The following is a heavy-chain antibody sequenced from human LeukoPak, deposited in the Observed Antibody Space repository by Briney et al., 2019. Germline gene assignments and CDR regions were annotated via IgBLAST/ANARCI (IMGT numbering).Heavy chain of an antibody. D-gene: IGHD1-26*01. CDR2: IYHSGST. CDR1: GYSISTNYY. V-gene: IGHV4-38-2*01. Sequence: PSETLSLTCEVSGYSISTNYYWGWIRLPPGKRLEWIGNIYHSGSTSYNPSVKSRVTISVDTSKNQFSLKLTSVTAADTAVYYCAALGVGPTPVNSWGQGTLVTVSS. J-gene: IGHJ4*02. CDR3: AALGVGPTPVNS.